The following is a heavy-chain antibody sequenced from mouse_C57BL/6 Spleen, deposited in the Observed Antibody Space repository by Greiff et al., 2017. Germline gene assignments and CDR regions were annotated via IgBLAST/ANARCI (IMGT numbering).Heavy chain of an antibody. CDR2: ISSGSSTI. J-gene: IGHJ4*01. V-gene: IGHV5-17*01. CDR1: GFTFSDYG. CDR3: ARRDYDYDGYAMDY. D-gene: IGHD2-4*01. Sequence: EVKVVESGGGLVKPGGSLKLSCAASGFTFSDYGMHWVRQAPEKGLEWVAYISSGSSTIYYADTVKGRFTISRDNAKNTLFLQMTSLRSEDTAMYYCARRDYDYDGYAMDYWGKGTSVTVSS.